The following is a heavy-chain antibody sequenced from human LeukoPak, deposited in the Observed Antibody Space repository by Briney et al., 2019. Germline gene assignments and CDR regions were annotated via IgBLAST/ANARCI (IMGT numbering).Heavy chain of an antibody. CDR1: GYTFTSYD. CDR2: MSPNSGNT. D-gene: IGHD3-10*01. J-gene: IGHJ4*02. V-gene: IGHV1-8*01. CDR3: ARGSSDLWFGELLYHY. Sequence: ASVKVSCKASGYTFTSYDINWVRQATGQGLEWMGWMSPNSGNTGYAQKFQGRVTMTRNTSISTAYMELSSLRSEDTAVYYCARGSSDLWFGELLYHYWGQGTLVTVSS.